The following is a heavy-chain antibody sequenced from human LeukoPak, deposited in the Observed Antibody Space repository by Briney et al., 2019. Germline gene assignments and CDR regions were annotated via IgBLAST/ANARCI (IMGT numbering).Heavy chain of an antibody. Sequence: GGSLRLSCSASGFTFSSYAMHWVRQAPGKGLEYVAAISSNGGRTYYADSVKGRFTISRDTSKNTLYLQMSSLRAADTAVYYCVRCQAATIYFDYWGQGTLVTVSS. CDR2: ISSNGGRT. CDR1: GFTFSSYA. J-gene: IGHJ4*02. CDR3: VRCQAATIYFDY. D-gene: IGHD5-12*01. V-gene: IGHV3-64D*06.